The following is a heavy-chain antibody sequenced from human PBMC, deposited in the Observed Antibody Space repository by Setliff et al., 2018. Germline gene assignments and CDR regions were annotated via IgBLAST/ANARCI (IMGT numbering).Heavy chain of an antibody. D-gene: IGHD3-22*01. Sequence: PSETLSLTCNVSGDFISSGGYTWNWIRQHPEMGLEWIGYIFYNGNTFYNPSLQSRVTISVDTSKNQFSLKLTSLNAADSAVYYGARASHSYGSPNWFDPWGPGTLVTVSS. CDR1: GDFISSGGYT. J-gene: IGHJ5*02. V-gene: IGHV4-31*03. CDR2: IFYNGNT. CDR3: ARASHSYGSPNWFDP.